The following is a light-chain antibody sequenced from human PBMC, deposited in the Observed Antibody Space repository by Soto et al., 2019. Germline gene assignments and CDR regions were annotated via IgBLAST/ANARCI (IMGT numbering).Light chain of an antibody. V-gene: IGKV3-11*01. CDR1: QSVSSY. CDR2: DAS. J-gene: IGKJ4*01. CDR3: QQRTSWPLT. Sequence: EIVLTQSPATLSLSPGERATLSCRASQSVSSYLAWYQHTPGQAPRLLIYDASNRATGIPARLSGSGSGTDFTLTISSLEPEDFAVYYCQQRTSWPLTFGGGTKVEIK.